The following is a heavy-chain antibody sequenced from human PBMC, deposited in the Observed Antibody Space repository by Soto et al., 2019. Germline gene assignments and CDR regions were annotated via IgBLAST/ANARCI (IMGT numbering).Heavy chain of an antibody. CDR1: GGSFSGYY. J-gene: IGHJ4*02. CDR3: ARGRYDFWSGYSPFDY. CDR2: INHSGST. D-gene: IGHD3-3*01. V-gene: IGHV4-34*01. Sequence: SETLSLTCAIYGGSFSGYYWSWIRQPPGKGLEWIGEINHSGSTNHNPSLKSRVTISVDTSKNQFSLKLSSVTAADTAVYYCARGRYDFWSGYSPFDYWGQGTLVTVSS.